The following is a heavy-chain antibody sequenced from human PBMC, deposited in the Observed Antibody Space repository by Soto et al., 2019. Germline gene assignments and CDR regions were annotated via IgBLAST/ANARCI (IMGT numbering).Heavy chain of an antibody. Sequence: EVQLVESGGGLVQPGGSLRLSCAASGFMFNSYAMHWVRQAPGKGLEYVSAISSLGDSTFYANSVKDRFTISRDNSRNTLYLQMGSLRVEDMAVYYCARRTAGLYFDLWGRGTLGTVSS. CDR3: ARRTAGLYFDL. J-gene: IGHJ2*01. CDR1: GFMFNSYA. CDR2: ISSLGDST. D-gene: IGHD2-21*02. V-gene: IGHV3-64*01.